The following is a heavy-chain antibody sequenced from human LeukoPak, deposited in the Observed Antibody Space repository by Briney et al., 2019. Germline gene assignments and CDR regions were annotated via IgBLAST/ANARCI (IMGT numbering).Heavy chain of an antibody. J-gene: IGHJ6*02. CDR1: GYTFTGYY. D-gene: IGHD6-13*01. CDR3: ARETSIAAAGMDV. CDR2: INPNSGGT. V-gene: IGHV1-2*02. Sequence: ASVKVSCKASGYTFTGYYMHWVRQAPGQGLEWMGWINPNSGGTNYAQKFQGRVTMTRDTSISTAYMELSRLRSDDTAVYYCARETSIAAAGMDVWGQGTTVTVS.